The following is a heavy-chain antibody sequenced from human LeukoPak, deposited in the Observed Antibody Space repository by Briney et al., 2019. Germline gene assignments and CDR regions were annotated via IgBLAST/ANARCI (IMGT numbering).Heavy chain of an antibody. V-gene: IGHV4-39*01. D-gene: IGHD3-22*01. CDR1: GGSISSSSYY. CDR3: ASYYYDSSGYYRDY. J-gene: IGHJ4*02. CDR2: IYYSGST. Sequence: PSETLSLTCTVSGGSISSSSYYWGWIRQPPGKGLEWIGSIYYSGSTYYNPSLKSRVTISVDTSKNQFSLKLSSVTAADTAVYYCASYYYDSSGYYRDYWGQGTLVIVSS.